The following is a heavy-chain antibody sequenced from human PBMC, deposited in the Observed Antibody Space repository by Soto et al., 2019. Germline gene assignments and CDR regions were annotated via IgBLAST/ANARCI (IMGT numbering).Heavy chain of an antibody. J-gene: IGHJ6*02. D-gene: IGHD3-10*01. CDR1: GCTFSSYA. CDR2: IIPIFGTA. Sequence: ASVKVSCKASGCTFSSYAISCVRQAPGQGLEWMGGIIPIFGTANYAQKFQGRVTITADKSTSTAYMELSSLRSEDTAVYYCAREVPQFALGMDVWGQGTTVTVSS. CDR3: AREVPQFALGMDV. V-gene: IGHV1-69*06.